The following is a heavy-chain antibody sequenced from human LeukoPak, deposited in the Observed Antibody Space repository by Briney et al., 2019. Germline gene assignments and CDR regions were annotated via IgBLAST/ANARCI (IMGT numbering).Heavy chain of an antibody. D-gene: IGHD3-22*01. V-gene: IGHV3-15*01. J-gene: IGHJ4*02. Sequence: PGGSLRLSCAASGFTFSNAWMSWVRQAPGKGLEWVGRIKSKTDGGTTDYAAPVKGRFTISRDDSKNTLYLQMNSLKTEDTAVYYCTTYRLLYYYDSSGYYYGLDDYWGQGTLVTVSS. CDR1: GFTFSNAW. CDR3: TTYRLLYYYDSSGYYYGLDDY. CDR2: IKSKTDGGTT.